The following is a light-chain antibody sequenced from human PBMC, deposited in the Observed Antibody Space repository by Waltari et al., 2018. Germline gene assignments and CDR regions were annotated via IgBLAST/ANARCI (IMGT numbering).Light chain of an antibody. CDR2: VSSAGSH. Sequence: QVVLTQSPSASASLGASVKPTCTLSSGHSSYAIAWHQQQPDKGPRYLMKVSSAGSHQKGDGIPDRFSCSSSGTERYLTLSSVQSEDEADYYCQTWDTGTHVVFGGGTKLTVL. V-gene: IGLV4-69*01. J-gene: IGLJ2*01. CDR1: SGHSSYA. CDR3: QTWDTGTHVV.